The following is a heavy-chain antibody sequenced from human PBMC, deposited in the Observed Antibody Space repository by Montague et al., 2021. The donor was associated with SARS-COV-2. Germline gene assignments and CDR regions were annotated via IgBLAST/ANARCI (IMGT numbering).Heavy chain of an antibody. V-gene: IGHV4-39*01. CDR1: GATTNTGTHY. CDR2: VYYTGKT. D-gene: IGHD3-16*01. CDR3: ARLRQGEDHFDY. J-gene: IGHJ4*02. Sequence: SETLSLTCNVTGATTNTGTHYWGWIRQPPGKVLEWIGSVYYTGKTYYNPSLKSRVTVSVDTSNNYFSLILTSVTAADTAVYYCARLRQGEDHFDYWGQGTLVTVSS.